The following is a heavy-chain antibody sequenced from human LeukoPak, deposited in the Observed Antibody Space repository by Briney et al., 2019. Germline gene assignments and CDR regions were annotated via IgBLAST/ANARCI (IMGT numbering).Heavy chain of an antibody. Sequence: ASVRVSCKASGGTFSSYAISGVRQAPGQGLEWMGGIIPIFGTANYAQKFQGRVTITADKSTSTAYMELSSLRSEDTAVYYCARVEITMVRDGSYYYYGMDVWGKGTTVTVSS. CDR2: IIPIFGTA. V-gene: IGHV1-69*06. D-gene: IGHD3-10*01. J-gene: IGHJ6*04. CDR1: GGTFSSYA. CDR3: ARVEITMVRDGSYYYYGMDV.